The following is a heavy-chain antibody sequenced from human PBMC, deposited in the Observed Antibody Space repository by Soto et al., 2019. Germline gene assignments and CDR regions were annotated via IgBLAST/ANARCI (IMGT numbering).Heavy chain of an antibody. D-gene: IGHD6-13*01. CDR2: ISGSGGST. J-gene: IGHJ5*02. V-gene: IGHV3-23*01. Sequence: GESLKISCAASGFTFSSYAMSWVRQAPGKGLEWVSAISGSGGSTYYADSVKGRFTISRDNSKNTLYLQMNSLRAEDTALYYCAKSGLVAAAGSWYNWFDPWGQGTLVTVSS. CDR1: GFTFSSYA. CDR3: AKSGLVAAAGSWYNWFDP.